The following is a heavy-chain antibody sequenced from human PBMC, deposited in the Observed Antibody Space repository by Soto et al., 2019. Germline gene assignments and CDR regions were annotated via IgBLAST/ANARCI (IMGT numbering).Heavy chain of an antibody. Sequence: QVQLQESGPGLVKPSGTLSVTCAVSGGSISSSNWWNWVRQPPGKGLEWIGEIYHSGSTNYNPSRRSRVTISLDKSKNQFSLRVKSVTAADTAEYYCARAWPSVDSYGSGVMDVWGQGTTVTVSS. CDR3: ARAWPSVDSYGSGVMDV. D-gene: IGHD5-18*01. V-gene: IGHV4-4*02. CDR2: IYHSGST. J-gene: IGHJ6*02. CDR1: GGSISSSNW.